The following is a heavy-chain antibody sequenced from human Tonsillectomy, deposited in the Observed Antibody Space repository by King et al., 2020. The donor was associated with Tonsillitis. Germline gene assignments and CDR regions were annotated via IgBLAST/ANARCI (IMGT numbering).Heavy chain of an antibody. CDR3: AKARGSGLYCGAFHI. V-gene: IGHV3-30-3*01. Sequence: VQLVESGGGVVQPGRSLRLSCAASGFTFSSYAMHWVRQAPGKGLEWVAVISYDGSNKYYADSVKGRFNISRDNSKNTQYLQMNSLRAADTAVYYCAKARGSGLYCGAFHIWGQGTMVTVSS. CDR1: GFTFSSYA. J-gene: IGHJ3*02. D-gene: IGHD6-19*01. CDR2: ISYDGSNK.